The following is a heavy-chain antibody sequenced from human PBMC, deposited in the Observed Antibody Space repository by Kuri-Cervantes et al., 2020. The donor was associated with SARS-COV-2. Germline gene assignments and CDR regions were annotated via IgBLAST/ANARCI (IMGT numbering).Heavy chain of an antibody. D-gene: IGHD2-2*02. CDR3: ARDKYQMLYGGYYFDY. Sequence: SVKVSCKVSGGTFSSYAISWVRQAPGQGLEWMGGIIPIFGTANYAQKFQGRVTITADESTSTAYMELSSLRSEDTAVYYCARDKYQMLYGGYYFDYWGQGTLVTVSS. J-gene: IGHJ4*01. CDR2: IIPIFGTA. V-gene: IGHV1-69*13. CDR1: GGTFSSYA.